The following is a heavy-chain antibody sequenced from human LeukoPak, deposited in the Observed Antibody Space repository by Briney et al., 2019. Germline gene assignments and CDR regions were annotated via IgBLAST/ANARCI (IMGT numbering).Heavy chain of an antibody. V-gene: IGHV4-34*01. J-gene: IGHJ4*02. CDR1: GGSFSGYY. CDR3: ARGGGFYDYVWGSYRFAYYFDY. CDR2: INHSGST. Sequence: PSETLSLTCAVYGGSFSGYYWSWIRQPPGKGLEWIGEINHSGSTNYNPSLKSRVTISVDTSKNQFFLKLSSVTAADTAVYYCARGGGFYDYVWGSYRFAYYFDYWGQGTLVTVSS. D-gene: IGHD3-16*02.